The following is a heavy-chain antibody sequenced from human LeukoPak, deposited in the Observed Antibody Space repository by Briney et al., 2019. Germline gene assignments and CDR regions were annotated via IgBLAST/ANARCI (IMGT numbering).Heavy chain of an antibody. Sequence: GSLRLPCAASGFPLSSYGMHWVRQAPGKGLEWGAVIWYDGSNKYYADSVKGRFTISRDNSKNTLYLQMNSLRAEDTAVYYCARAYFGVVIAALDYWGQGTLVTVSS. V-gene: IGHV3-33*08. CDR3: ARAYFGVVIAALDY. CDR1: GFPLSSYG. D-gene: IGHD3-3*01. CDR2: IWYDGSNK. J-gene: IGHJ4*02.